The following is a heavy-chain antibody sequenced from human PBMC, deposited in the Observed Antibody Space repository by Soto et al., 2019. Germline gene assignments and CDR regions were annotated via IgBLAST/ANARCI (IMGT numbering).Heavy chain of an antibody. J-gene: IGHJ4*02. CDR2: ISYDGSIQ. CDR3: AKEIRAYSSSWSYDY. D-gene: IGHD6-13*01. V-gene: IGHV3-30*18. Sequence: QVQLVESGGGVVQPGRSLRLSCAASGFTFSSYGMHWVRQAPGEGLEWVVVISYDGSIQYYTDSAKGRFTISRDNSKRTHDLQMNSLRAEDTAVYYCAKEIRAYSSSWSYDYWGQGTLVTVSS. CDR1: GFTFSSYG.